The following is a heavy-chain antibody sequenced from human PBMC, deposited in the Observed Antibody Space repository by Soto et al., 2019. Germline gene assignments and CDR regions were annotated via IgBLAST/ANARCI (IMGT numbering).Heavy chain of an antibody. CDR3: AKDRSYYDFWSGYLYYFDY. CDR2: ISGSGGST. V-gene: IGHV3-23*01. J-gene: IGHJ4*02. D-gene: IGHD3-3*01. CDR1: GFTFSSYA. Sequence: VGSLRLSCAASGFTFSSYAMSWVRQAPGKGLEWVSAISGSGGSTYYADSVKGRFTISRDNSKNTLYLQMNSLRAEDTAVYYCAKDRSYYDFWSGYLYYFDYWGQGTLVTVSS.